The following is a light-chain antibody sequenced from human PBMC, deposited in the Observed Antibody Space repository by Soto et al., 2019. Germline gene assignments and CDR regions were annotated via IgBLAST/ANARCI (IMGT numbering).Light chain of an antibody. V-gene: IGLV2-14*01. CDR2: EVT. CDR3: SSHTSGDTRV. Sequence: QSLLTQPASLSCSSGQSIPISCTGTRSAVGGYDYVCWYQQHPDKAPKLIIYEVTKRPSGVSNRFSGSKYGNTASLTISGLQPDDEADYYCSSHTSGDTRVFGSGTKVTVL. J-gene: IGLJ1*01. CDR1: RSAVGGYDY.